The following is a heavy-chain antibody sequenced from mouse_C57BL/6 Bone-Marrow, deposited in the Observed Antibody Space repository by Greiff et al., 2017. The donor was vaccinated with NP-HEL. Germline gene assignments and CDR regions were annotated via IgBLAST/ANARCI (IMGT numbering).Heavy chain of an antibody. CDR3: ARGVYYGSSYWFAY. Sequence: EVKLVESGGDLVKPGGSLKLSCAASGFTFSSYGMSWVRQTPDKRLEWVATISSGGSYSYYPDSAKGRFTISRDNAKNTLYLQMSSLKSEDTAMYYCARGVYYGSSYWFAYWGQGTLVTVSA. CDR1: GFTFSSYG. D-gene: IGHD1-1*01. J-gene: IGHJ3*01. V-gene: IGHV5-6*02. CDR2: ISSGGSYS.